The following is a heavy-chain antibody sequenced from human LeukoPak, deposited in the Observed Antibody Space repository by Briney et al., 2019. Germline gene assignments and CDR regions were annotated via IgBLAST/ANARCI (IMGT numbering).Heavy chain of an antibody. CDR3: ARERNYGDYGNAFDV. Sequence: ASVKVSCKASGYTFTDYYIHWMRQAPGQGLEWMGWINPKRGVTTYAQKFQGRVTMTRDTSITTAYMELTRLRSDDTTIYYCARERNYGDYGNAFDVWGQGTKVTVS. J-gene: IGHJ3*01. CDR2: INPKRGVT. V-gene: IGHV1-2*02. D-gene: IGHD4-17*01. CDR1: GYTFTDYY.